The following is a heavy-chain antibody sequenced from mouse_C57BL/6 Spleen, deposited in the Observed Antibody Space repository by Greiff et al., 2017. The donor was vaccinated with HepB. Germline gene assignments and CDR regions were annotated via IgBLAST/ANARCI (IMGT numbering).Heavy chain of an antibody. CDR2: INPGSGGT. V-gene: IGHV1-54*01. CDR1: GYAFTNYL. J-gene: IGHJ2*01. CDR3: ARSYGYDGRFDY. Sequence: QVQLQQSGAELVRPGTSVKVSCKASGYAFTNYLIEWVKQRPGQGFEWIGVINPGSGGTNYNEKFKGKATLTADKSSSTAYMQLSSLTSEDSAVYFCARSYGYDGRFDYWGQGTTLTVSS. D-gene: IGHD2-2*01.